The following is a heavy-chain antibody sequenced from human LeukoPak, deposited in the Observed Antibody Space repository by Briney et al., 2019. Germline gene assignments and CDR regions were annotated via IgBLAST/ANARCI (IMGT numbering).Heavy chain of an antibody. J-gene: IGHJ4*02. D-gene: IGHD3-10*01. CDR2: ITTSSTYI. CDR3: ARGEGYYASGSYYIDY. CDR1: GFTFSSYT. V-gene: IGHV3-21*01. Sequence: PGGSLRLSCAASGFTFSSYTINWVRQAPGKGLEWVSSITTSSTYIYYADSVRGRFTISRDNAKNSLYLRMSSLRVEDTAVYYCARGEGYYASGSYYIDYWGQGTLVTVSS.